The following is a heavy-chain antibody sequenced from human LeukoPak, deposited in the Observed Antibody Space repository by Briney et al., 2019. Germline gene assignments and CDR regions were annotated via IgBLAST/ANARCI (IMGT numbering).Heavy chain of an antibody. Sequence: GGSLRLSCAASGFTFSNYAMHWVRQAPGKGLEWVAVISYDGSNKYYADSVKGRFTIYRDNSKNTLYLQMNSLRAEDTAVYYCARGRDYSNPDYWGQGTLVTVSS. CDR3: ARGRDYSNPDY. J-gene: IGHJ4*02. CDR1: GFTFSNYA. V-gene: IGHV3-30-3*01. CDR2: ISYDGSNK. D-gene: IGHD4-11*01.